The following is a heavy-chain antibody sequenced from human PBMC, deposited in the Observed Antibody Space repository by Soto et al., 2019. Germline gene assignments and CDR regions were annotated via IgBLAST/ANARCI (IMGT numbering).Heavy chain of an antibody. CDR2: IIPMFGTP. CDR3: ARGADDFSSGYYYEY. J-gene: IGHJ4*02. Sequence: QVQVFQSGAEVKKPGSSVRVSCKVSGGTLNSQSITWVRQAPGQGLEWMGGIIPMFGTPTDAQKFRGRVTISADTSTSTVYMELRSLSSQDTAVYYCARGADDFSSGYYYEYWGQGTLVTVSS. V-gene: IGHV1-69*06. CDR1: GGTLNSQS. D-gene: IGHD3-3*01.